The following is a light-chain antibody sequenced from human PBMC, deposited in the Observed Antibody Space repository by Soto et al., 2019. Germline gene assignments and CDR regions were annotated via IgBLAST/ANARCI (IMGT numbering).Light chain of an antibody. V-gene: IGLV2-14*01. J-gene: IGLJ1*01. CDR3: SSNTTSTTRV. Sequence: QSVLTQPASVSGSPGQSITISCTGTSSDIGGYNSVSWYQQHPGKAPKLVIYAVSNRPSGVSNRFSGSKSGNTASLTMSGHQAEDDATYYCSSNTTSTTRVFGTGTKVTVL. CDR1: SSDIGGYNS. CDR2: AVS.